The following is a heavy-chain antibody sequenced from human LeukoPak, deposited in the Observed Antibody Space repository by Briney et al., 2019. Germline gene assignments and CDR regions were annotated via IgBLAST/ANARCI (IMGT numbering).Heavy chain of an antibody. Sequence: GGPLRLSCAASGFSVSSNYMSWVRQAPGKGLEWVSLIYSGGSTYYADSVKGRFTISRDNSKNTLYLQMNSLRAEDTAVYYCARKSGTYGFFDYWGQGTLVTVSS. V-gene: IGHV3-53*01. CDR1: GFSVSSNY. D-gene: IGHD3-10*01. CDR3: ARKSGTYGFFDY. J-gene: IGHJ4*02. CDR2: IYSGGST.